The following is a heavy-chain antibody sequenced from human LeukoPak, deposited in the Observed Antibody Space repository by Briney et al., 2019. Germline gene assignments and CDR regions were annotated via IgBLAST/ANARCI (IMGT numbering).Heavy chain of an antibody. Sequence: ASVKVSCKASGYTFTGYYMHWVRQAPGQGLEWMGIINPSGGSTSYAQKFQGRVTMTRDMSTSTVYMELSSLRSDDTAVYYCAKSYKVIVEGYKSGYYFDYWGQGTLVTVSS. V-gene: IGHV1-46*01. CDR1: GYTFTGYY. CDR3: AKSYKVIVEGYKSGYYFDY. D-gene: IGHD3-22*01. J-gene: IGHJ4*02. CDR2: INPSGGST.